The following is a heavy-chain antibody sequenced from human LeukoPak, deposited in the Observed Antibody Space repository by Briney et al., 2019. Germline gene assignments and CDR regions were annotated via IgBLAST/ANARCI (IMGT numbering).Heavy chain of an antibody. V-gene: IGHV3-21*04. CDR1: GFTFSSYS. D-gene: IGHD1-26*01. J-gene: IGHJ4*02. Sequence: GGSLRLSCAASGFTFSSYSMNWVRQAPGKGLEWVSAISSSSSYIYYADSVKGRFTISRDNAKNSLYLQMNSLRGDDTAVYYCAKDVGKWESLHFFDYWGQGTLVTVSS. CDR3: AKDVGKWESLHFFDY. CDR2: ISSSSSYI.